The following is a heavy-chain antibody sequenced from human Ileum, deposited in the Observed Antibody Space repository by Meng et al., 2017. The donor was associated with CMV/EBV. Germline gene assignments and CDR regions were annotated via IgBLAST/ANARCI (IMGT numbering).Heavy chain of an antibody. Sequence: SGFTFSNCGMSWVRQAPGKGLEWVSGIRGSGANTYYADSVKGRFTISRDNSKNILYLQMNGLRAEDTALYYCAKDRMVIKPYYFDNWGQGTLVTVSS. CDR2: IRGSGANT. CDR1: GFTFSNCG. V-gene: IGHV3-23*01. J-gene: IGHJ4*02. CDR3: AKDRMVIKPYYFDN. D-gene: IGHD3-3*01.